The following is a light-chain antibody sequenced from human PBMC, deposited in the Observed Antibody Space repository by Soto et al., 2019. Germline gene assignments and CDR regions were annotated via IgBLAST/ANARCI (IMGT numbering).Light chain of an antibody. V-gene: IGKV3-20*01. Sequence: SVLTQSPGTLSLSPGERATLSCRASQSVRSNYLAWYQQQPGQPPRLLIFGASSRATGIPDRFSGSGSGTDFTLTISRLEPEDSAVYTCHEYSYGADTFGQGTKLEIK. CDR1: QSVRSNY. CDR3: HEYSYGADT. J-gene: IGKJ2*01. CDR2: GAS.